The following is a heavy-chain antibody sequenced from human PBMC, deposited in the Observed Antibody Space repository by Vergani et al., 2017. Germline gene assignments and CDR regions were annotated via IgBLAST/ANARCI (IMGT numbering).Heavy chain of an antibody. CDR3: ARATPGIAAAGTIDP. CDR2: IYYSGST. V-gene: IGHV4-31*03. Sequence: QVKLQESGPGLVKPSQTLSLTCTVSGGSISSGGYYWSWIRQHPGKGLEWIGYIYYSGSTYYNPSLKSRVTISVDTSKNQFSLKLSSVTAADTAVYYCARATPGIAAAGTIDPWGQGTLVTVSS. CDR1: GGSISSGGYY. J-gene: IGHJ5*02. D-gene: IGHD6-13*01.